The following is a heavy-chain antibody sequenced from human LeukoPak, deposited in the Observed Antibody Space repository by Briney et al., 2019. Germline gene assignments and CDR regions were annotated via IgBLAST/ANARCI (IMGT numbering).Heavy chain of an antibody. CDR2: VDGDESAT. CDR1: GFTFRSHW. J-gene: IGHJ6*04. Sequence: GGSLRLSCAASGFTFRSHWMHWVRQAPGKGLIWVSRVDGDESATYYGDSVKGRFTISRDNAKNTLYLQMNSLRAEDTAVYYCAELGITMIGGVWGKGTTVTISS. D-gene: IGHD3-10*02. V-gene: IGHV3-74*01. CDR3: AELGITMIGGV.